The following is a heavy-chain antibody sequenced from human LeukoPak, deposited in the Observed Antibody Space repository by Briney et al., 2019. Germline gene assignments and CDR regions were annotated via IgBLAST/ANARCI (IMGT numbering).Heavy chain of an antibody. V-gene: IGHV3-33*06. Sequence: GRSLRLSCAASGFTFRNHGMHWVRQALGKGLEWVAVIWYDGSNKYYADSVKGRFTISRDNSRNTLYLQMNSLTAEDTALYYCVKDRKVQRFDHWGQGTLVTVSS. CDR1: GFTFRNHG. D-gene: IGHD1-14*01. J-gene: IGHJ4*02. CDR2: IWYDGSNK. CDR3: VKDRKVQRFDH.